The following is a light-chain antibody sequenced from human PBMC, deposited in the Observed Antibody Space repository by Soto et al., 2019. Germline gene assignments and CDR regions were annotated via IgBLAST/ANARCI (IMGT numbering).Light chain of an antibody. CDR1: ASTIGRNY. CDR2: RNS. CDR3: AAWDDNLSGFYV. V-gene: IGLV1-47*01. J-gene: IGLJ1*01. Sequence: SLLAQSPPPSGTPGQRVTISCSGSASTIGRNYVYWYQQLPGTAPKLLIYRNSQRPSGVPDRFSGSKSGTSASLAISGLRSEDEADYYCAAWDDNLSGFYVFGDGTKVTVL.